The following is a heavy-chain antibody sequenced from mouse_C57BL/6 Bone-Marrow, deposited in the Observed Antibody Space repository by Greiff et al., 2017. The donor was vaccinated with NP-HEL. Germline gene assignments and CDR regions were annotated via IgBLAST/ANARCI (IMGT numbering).Heavy chain of an antibody. V-gene: IGHV1-53*01. CDR2: INPNNGGT. D-gene: IGHD1-1*01. CDR1: GYNFTSYW. J-gene: IGHJ1*03. CDR3: ANHYYCSSYWYYEG. Sequence: QVQLQQPGTELVKPGASVKLSCKASGYNFTSYWMHWVKQRPGQGLEWIGNINPNNGGTNYNEKFQSKATLTVDKSSSTAYMQLSSLTSEDSAVYYCANHYYCSSYWYYEGWGTGTTVTV.